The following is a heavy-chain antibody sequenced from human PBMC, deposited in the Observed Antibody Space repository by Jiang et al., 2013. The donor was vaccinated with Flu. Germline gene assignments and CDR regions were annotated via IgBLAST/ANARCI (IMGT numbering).Heavy chain of an antibody. CDR3: AKGGLREQNSGDWIHPLDS. CDR1: GFTFNNFA. Sequence: QLLESGGGSVQTGGSLRLSCAASGFTFNNFALSWVRQAPGKGLEWVSAISGSGQRTFYADAVKGRFTIARDNSKNTLSLQMNSLRDDDTAIYSCAKGGLREQNSGDWIHPLDSWGQGTLVTVSS. CDR2: ISGSGQRT. J-gene: IGHJ4*02. D-gene: IGHD3-16*01. V-gene: IGHV3-23*01.